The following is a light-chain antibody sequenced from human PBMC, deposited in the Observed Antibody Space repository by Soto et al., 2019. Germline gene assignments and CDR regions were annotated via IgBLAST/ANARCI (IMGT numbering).Light chain of an antibody. CDR1: SSDVGGSNF. CDR2: DVT. CDR3: SSYTTSSAPHVL. Sequence: QFALTQPASVSGSPGQSITISCTGTSSDVGGSNFVSWYQQHPGKAPQLMIYDVTNRPSGVSNRFSGSRSGNTASLTISGLQSEDEADYYCSSYTTSSAPHVLFGGGTKVTVL. J-gene: IGLJ2*01. V-gene: IGLV2-14*01.